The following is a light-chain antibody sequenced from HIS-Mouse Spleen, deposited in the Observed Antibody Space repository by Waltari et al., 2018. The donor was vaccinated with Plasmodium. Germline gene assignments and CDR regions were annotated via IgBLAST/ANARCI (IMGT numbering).Light chain of an antibody. CDR1: SSYVGDYNY. CDR2: DVS. J-gene: IGLJ3*02. Sequence: QSALTQPRSVSGSPGQSVTLSCTGTSSYVGDYNYVSWYQQHPGKAPKLMIYDVSKRPSGVPDRFSGSKSGNTASLTISGLQAEDEADYYCCSYAGSYTLVFGGGTKLTVL. V-gene: IGLV2-11*01. CDR3: CSYAGSYTLV.